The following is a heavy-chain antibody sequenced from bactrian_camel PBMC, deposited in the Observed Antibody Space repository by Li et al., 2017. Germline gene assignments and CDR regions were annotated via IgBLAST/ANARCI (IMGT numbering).Heavy chain of an antibody. J-gene: IGHJ4*01. D-gene: IGHD3*01. CDR2: IFTGNSDT. CDR1: GYSSIVNC. V-gene: IGHV3S54*01. CDR3: AKANVGAMGQ. Sequence: QVQLVESGGGSVDAGGSLRLSCAASGYSSIVNCMGWYRQGIGEEREGVAAIFTGNSDTFYVDAVKERFTISRDNAKNTLYLQLNSLKTEDTATYYCAKANVGAMGQRGQGTQVTVS.